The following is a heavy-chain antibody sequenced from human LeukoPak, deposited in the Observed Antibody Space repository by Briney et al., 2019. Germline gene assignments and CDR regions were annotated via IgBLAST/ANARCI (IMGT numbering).Heavy chain of an antibody. CDR3: ARVEGSGWNNWFDP. CDR2: ISAYNGNT. V-gene: IGHV1-18*01. CDR1: GYTFTSYG. D-gene: IGHD6-19*01. Sequence: ASVKVSCKASGYTFTSYGISWVRQAPGQGLERMGWISAYNGNTNYAQKLQGRVTMATDTSTSTAYMELRSLRSDDTAVYYCARVEGSGWNNWFDPWGQGTLVTVSS. J-gene: IGHJ5*02.